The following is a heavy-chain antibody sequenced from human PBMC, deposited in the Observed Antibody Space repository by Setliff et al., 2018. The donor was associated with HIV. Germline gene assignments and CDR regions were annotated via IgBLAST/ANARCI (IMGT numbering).Heavy chain of an antibody. Sequence: GGSLRLSCAVSGLSVSTDFMIWVRQAPGKGLEWVSMIHSGDRTFYADSVKGRFIISRDTSKNTLFLQMSSLRVEDTAVYHCAKNLYRSGWSPLDYWGQGTLVTVSS. CDR3: AKNLYRSGWSPLDY. J-gene: IGHJ4*02. CDR2: IHSGDRT. D-gene: IGHD6-13*01. V-gene: IGHV3-53*01. CDR1: GLSVSTDF.